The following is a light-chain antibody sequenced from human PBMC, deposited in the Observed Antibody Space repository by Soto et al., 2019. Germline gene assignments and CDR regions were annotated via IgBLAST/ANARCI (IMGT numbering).Light chain of an antibody. CDR1: QTVSNN. Sequence: EIVMTQSPATLSVSPGEKATLSFRASQTVSNNLAWYQQKPGQAPRLLIYFASTRATGIPARFSGSGSGTEFTLTISSLQSEDFAVYYCQQYNQWPLTFGGGTKAET. CDR2: FAS. J-gene: IGKJ4*01. CDR3: QQYNQWPLT. V-gene: IGKV3-15*01.